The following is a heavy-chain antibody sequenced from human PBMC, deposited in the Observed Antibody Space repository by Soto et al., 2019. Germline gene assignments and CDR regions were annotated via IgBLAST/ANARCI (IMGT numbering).Heavy chain of an antibody. D-gene: IGHD6-6*01. V-gene: IGHV3-7*01. J-gene: IGHJ4*02. CDR1: GFPFINYW. Sequence: EVQLVESGGGLVQPGGSLRLSCEASGFPFINYWLSWVRQPPGKGLEWVANIKQDGSQKYYVDSLKGRFTISRDNARNSVYLQMNSLRDEDTAVYYCARIGYSSSSFDYWGQGTLVTVSS. CDR2: IKQDGSQK. CDR3: ARIGYSSSSFDY.